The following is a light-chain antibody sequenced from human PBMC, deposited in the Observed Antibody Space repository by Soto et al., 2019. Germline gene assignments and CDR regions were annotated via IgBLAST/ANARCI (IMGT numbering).Light chain of an antibody. CDR3: RQGTHWPIT. Sequence: DVVRPQSPLSLPVTLGQPASISCRSNQSLVHSDGIAYFSWLQXSQGRSQRRXIAKVSTRDSGAPARCSGSGSGTDLAMKISRVEAEDVEVYYCRQGTHWPITFGQGTRLEIK. V-gene: IGKV2-30*02. CDR1: QSLVHSDGIAY. J-gene: IGKJ5*01. CDR2: KVS.